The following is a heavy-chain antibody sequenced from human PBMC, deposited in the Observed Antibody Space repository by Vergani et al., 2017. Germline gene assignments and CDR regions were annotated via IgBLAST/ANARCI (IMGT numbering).Heavy chain of an antibody. V-gene: IGHV4-59*01. CDR1: GGSISSYY. CDR3: ASQETASGYDSPFDY. D-gene: IGHD5-12*01. CDR2: IYYSGST. J-gene: IGHJ4*02. Sequence: QVQLQESGPGLMKPSETLSLTCTVSGGSISSYYWSWIRQPPGKGLEWIGYIYYSGSTNYNPSLKSRVTISVDTSKNQFSLKLSSVTAADTAVYYCASQETASGYDSPFDYWGQGTLVTVSS.